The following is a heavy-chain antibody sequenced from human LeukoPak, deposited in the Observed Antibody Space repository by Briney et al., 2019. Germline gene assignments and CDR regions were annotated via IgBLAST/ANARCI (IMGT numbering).Heavy chain of an antibody. Sequence: GASVKVSCKASGYTFTSYGISWVRQAPGQGLEWMGWISAYNGNTNYAQKLQGRVTMTTDTSTSTAYMELRSLRSEDTAVYYCASDRDSMVRGAHNWFDPWGQGTLVTVSS. J-gene: IGHJ5*02. V-gene: IGHV1-18*01. CDR2: ISAYNGNT. D-gene: IGHD3-10*01. CDR3: ASDRDSMVRGAHNWFDP. CDR1: GYTFTSYG.